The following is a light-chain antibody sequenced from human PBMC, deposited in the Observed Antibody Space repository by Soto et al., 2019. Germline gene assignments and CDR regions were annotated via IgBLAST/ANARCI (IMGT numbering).Light chain of an antibody. V-gene: IGKV1-8*01. CDR1: QGISSY. J-gene: IGKJ1*01. CDR2: AAS. Sequence: AIRMTQSPSSLSASTGDRVTISFRASQGISSYLAWYQKKPGKAPKLLIYAASTLQSGVPSRFSGSRSGTDFTLTISCLQSEDFATYYCQQYYSYPREFGQGNKVDIK. CDR3: QQYYSYPRE.